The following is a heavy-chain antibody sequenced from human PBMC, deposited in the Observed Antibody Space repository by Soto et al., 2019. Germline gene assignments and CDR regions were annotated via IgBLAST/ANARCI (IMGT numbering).Heavy chain of an antibody. J-gene: IGHJ4*02. CDR1: GGSISSSPSY. V-gene: IGHV4-39*01. D-gene: IGHD1-1*01. CDR2: IYYNGNT. CDR3: ARHGPLTNNWNQLNC. Sequence: SETLSLTCTVSGGSISSSPSYWAWIRQPPGKGLQWIGNIYYNGNTFYNPSLRSRVTISIDTSKSQFSLGLSSVTASDTAVYNCARHGPLTNNWNQLNCWGQGTLVTVSS.